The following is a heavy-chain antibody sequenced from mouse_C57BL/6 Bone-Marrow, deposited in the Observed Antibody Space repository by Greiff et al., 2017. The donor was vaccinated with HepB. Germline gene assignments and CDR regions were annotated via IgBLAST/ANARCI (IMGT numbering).Heavy chain of an antibody. CDR3: APSCYSSSYFDY. Sequence: QVQLQQPGAELVRPGTSVKLSCKASGYTFTSYWMHWVKQRPGQGLEWIGVIDPSDSYTNYNQKFKGKATLTVDTSSSTANMQLNSLTSEDSAVYYCAPSCYSSSYFDYWGKGTTLTVSS. J-gene: IGHJ2*01. CDR2: IDPSDSYT. D-gene: IGHD1-1*01. CDR1: GYTFTSYW. V-gene: IGHV1-59*01.